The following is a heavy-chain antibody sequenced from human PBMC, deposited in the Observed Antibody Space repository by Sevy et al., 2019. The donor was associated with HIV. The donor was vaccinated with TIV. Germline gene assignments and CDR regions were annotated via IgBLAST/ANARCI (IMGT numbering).Heavy chain of an antibody. CDR1: GFTFIAFG. V-gene: IGHV3-23*01. CDR2: ISGGGAAT. Sequence: GGSLRLSCSASGFTFIAFGMTWVRQAPGKGLEWVSGISGGGAATAYEDSVKGRFTISRDNSKNTLYLQMNSLTAADTAVYYCARYGRIPVAGHTWFDPWGLGTLVTVSS. D-gene: IGHD6-19*01. CDR3: ARYGRIPVAGHTWFDP. J-gene: IGHJ5*02.